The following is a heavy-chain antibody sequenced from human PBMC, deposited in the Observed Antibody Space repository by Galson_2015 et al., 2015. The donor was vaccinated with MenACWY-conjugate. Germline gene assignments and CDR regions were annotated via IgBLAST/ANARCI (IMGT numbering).Heavy chain of an antibody. V-gene: IGHV6-1*01. CDR1: GDSVLSNSAA. Sequence: GDSVLSNSAAWHWIRQSPSRGLEWLGRTYYRSKWYSDYAISVKSRITINPDSSKHQFSLHLNSVTPEDTAVYYCARSDGHFYSYMDVWGQGTTVTVSS. J-gene: IGHJ6*03. CDR3: ARSDGHFYSYMDV. CDR2: TYYRSKWYS.